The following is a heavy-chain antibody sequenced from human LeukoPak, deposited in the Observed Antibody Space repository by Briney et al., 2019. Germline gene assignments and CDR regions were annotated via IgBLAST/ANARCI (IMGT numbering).Heavy chain of an antibody. Sequence: SGTLSLICGVSGGSISSTNWWTWVRQPPGKGLEWIGEVHLDGRTNYNPSLESRLTMSVDLSENHISLKLTSVTAADTAVYYCASITPGRTTTVGWDYYGMDVWGQGTTVTVSS. V-gene: IGHV4-4*02. CDR3: ASITPGRTTTVGWDYYGMDV. CDR1: GGSISSTNW. D-gene: IGHD1-1*01. CDR2: VHLDGRT. J-gene: IGHJ6*02.